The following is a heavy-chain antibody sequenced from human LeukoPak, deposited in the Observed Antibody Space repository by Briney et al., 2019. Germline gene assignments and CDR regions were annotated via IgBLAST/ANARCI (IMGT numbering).Heavy chain of an antibody. V-gene: IGHV3-48*04. Sequence: GGSLRLSCAASGFTFSSYAMSWVRQAPGKGLEWVSHISSSGSTIKNADSVKGRFTISRDNAENSLFLQMNSLRAEDTAVYYCARVRQGHSGYLGFDYWGQGTLVTVSS. CDR1: GFTFSSYA. D-gene: IGHD5-12*01. CDR3: ARVRQGHSGYLGFDY. CDR2: ISSSGSTI. J-gene: IGHJ4*02.